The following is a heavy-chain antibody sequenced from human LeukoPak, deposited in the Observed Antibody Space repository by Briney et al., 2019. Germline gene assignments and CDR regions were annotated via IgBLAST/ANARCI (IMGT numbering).Heavy chain of an antibody. V-gene: IGHV3-30*02. CDR2: IRNDGSIK. J-gene: IGHJ4*02. CDR3: AKVDSSSSGLFDY. D-gene: IGHD6-13*01. CDR1: GFTFSNYG. Sequence: PGGSLRLSCAASGFTFSNYGMHWVRQAPGKGLEWVAFIRNDGSIKYYADSVKGRFTISRDNSKNTLYLQMISLRAEDTAVYYCAKVDSSSSGLFDYWGQGTLVTVSS.